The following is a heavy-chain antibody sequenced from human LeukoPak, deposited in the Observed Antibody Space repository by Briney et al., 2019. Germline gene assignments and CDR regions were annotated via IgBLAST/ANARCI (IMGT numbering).Heavy chain of an antibody. CDR2: FYYSGST. Sequence: PSETLSLTCTVSGGSITSYFWSWIRQPPGKGLEYIGYFYYSGSTKYNPSLKSRATISVDTSKNQFSLKLSSVTAADTAVYYCARLDGGSYRFDYWGQGTLVTVSS. CDR1: GGSITSYF. D-gene: IGHD1-26*01. J-gene: IGHJ4*02. CDR3: ARLDGGSYRFDY. V-gene: IGHV4-59*08.